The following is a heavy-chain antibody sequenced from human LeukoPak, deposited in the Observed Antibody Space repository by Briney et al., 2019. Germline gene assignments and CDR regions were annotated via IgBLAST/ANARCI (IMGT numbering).Heavy chain of an antibody. CDR2: ISYDGSNK. V-gene: IGHV3-30*04. J-gene: IGHJ4*02. CDR3: AKTAVVITFRFDD. CDR1: GFTFSNYA. D-gene: IGHD4/OR15-4a*01. Sequence: PGGSLRLSCAASGFTFSNYAMNWVRQAPGKGLEWVAVISYDGSNKYYADSVKGRFTISRDNSKNMVYLQMNSLRADDTAVYYCAKTAVVITFRFDDWGQGALVTVSS.